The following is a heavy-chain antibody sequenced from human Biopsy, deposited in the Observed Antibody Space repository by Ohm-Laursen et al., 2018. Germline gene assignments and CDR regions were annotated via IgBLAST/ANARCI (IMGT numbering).Heavy chain of an antibody. V-gene: IGHV3-33*01. CDR1: AFSLRGQY. J-gene: IGHJ3*02. Sequence: SLRLSCSASAFSLRGQYMDWVRQAPGKGLEWVAVIWHDERNKQYADSVKGRFTISRDNAKNSLYLQMNSLRAEDTAVYYCARGNYYYDSSGLESYDAFDIWGQGTMVTVSS. CDR3: ARGNYYYDSSGLESYDAFDI. D-gene: IGHD3-22*01. CDR2: IWHDERNK.